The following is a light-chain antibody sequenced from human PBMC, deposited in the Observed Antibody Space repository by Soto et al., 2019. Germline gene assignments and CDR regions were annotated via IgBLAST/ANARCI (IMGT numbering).Light chain of an antibody. Sequence: DLPMTQSPARLPPSAGERVTITCRASQSISNWLAWYQQKPGTAPKVLIYHASNLQSGVPSRFSGSGSWTECTLTSSSLQPDDFATYYCQHYNSYSEAFGQGTKVDIK. CDR2: HAS. CDR3: QHYNSYSEA. J-gene: IGKJ1*01. CDR1: QSISNW. V-gene: IGKV1-5*01.